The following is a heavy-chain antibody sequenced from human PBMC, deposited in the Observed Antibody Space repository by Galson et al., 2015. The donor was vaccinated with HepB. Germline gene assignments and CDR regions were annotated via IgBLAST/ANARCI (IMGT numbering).Heavy chain of an antibody. D-gene: IGHD6-19*01. J-gene: IGHJ3*02. CDR1: GYSFTSYW. V-gene: IGHV5-10-1*01. CDR3: GGDSSGENAFDI. CDR2: IDPSDSYT. Sequence: QSGAEVKKPGESLRIFCKGSGYSFTSYWISWVRQMPGKGLEWMGRIDPSDSYTNYSPSFQGHVTISADKSISTAYLQWSSLKASDTAMYYCGGDSSGENAFDIWGQGTMVTVSS.